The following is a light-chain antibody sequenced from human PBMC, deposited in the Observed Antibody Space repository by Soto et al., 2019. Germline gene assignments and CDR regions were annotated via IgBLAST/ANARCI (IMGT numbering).Light chain of an antibody. CDR3: QQYGRSPKA. CDR1: QSVTSSH. V-gene: IGKV3-20*01. Sequence: EIVLPQSPGTLSLSPGEGATLSCRSSQSVTSSHLAWYQQKPGQAPRLLIYGASSRATGIPDRVNGGGSGTDFTLTITRLEPEDFAVYYCQQYGRSPKAFGQGTKVEIK. J-gene: IGKJ1*01. CDR2: GAS.